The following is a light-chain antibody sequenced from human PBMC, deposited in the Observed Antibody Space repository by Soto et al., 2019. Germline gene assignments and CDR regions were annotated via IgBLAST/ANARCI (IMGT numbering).Light chain of an antibody. V-gene: IGKV1D-16*01. Sequence: DVQMTQSPSSLSASVGDRVSITCRASQSVANWLAWYQQKPGKAPKSLIYETSTLQSGVPSRFSGSGSGTYFTLTSNRLQPEDFAAYYFQHYNNFPPTFGGGTKVEIK. CDR2: ETS. CDR3: QHYNNFPPT. J-gene: IGKJ4*01. CDR1: QSVANW.